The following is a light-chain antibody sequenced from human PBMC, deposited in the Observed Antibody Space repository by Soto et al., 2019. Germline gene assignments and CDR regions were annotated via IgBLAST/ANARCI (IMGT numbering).Light chain of an antibody. CDR3: SSYTSTSTVV. J-gene: IGLJ2*01. V-gene: IGLV2-14*01. CDR1: SSDVGGYNY. Sequence: QSALTQPASVSGSPGQSITISCTGTSSDVGGYNYVSWYQQHPGKAPKLMIYEVSNRPSGVSNRFSGSKSGNTASLTISGLHAEDEADYYCSSYTSTSTVVFAGGTKLTVL. CDR2: EVS.